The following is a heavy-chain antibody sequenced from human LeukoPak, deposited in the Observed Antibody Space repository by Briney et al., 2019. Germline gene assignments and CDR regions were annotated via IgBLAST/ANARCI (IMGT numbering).Heavy chain of an antibody. CDR1: GFTFSSYG. CDR3: AKDFYRYSYDGYYFDY. D-gene: IGHD5-18*01. J-gene: IGHJ4*02. V-gene: IGHV3-30*18. CDR2: ISYDGSNK. Sequence: GGSLRLSCAASGFTFSSYGMHWVRQVPGKGLEWVAVISYDGSNKYYADSVKGRFTISRDNSKNTLYLQMNSLRAEDTAVYYCAKDFYRYSYDGYYFDYWGQGTLVTVSS.